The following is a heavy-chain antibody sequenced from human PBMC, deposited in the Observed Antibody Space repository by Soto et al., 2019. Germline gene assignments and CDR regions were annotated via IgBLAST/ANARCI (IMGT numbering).Heavy chain of an antibody. J-gene: IGHJ4*02. D-gene: IGHD1-26*01. CDR1: GGSLSGYY. V-gene: IGHV4-34*01. Sequence: QVQLQQWGAGLLKPSETLSLTCAVYGGSLSGYYWSWIRQPPGKALEWLGEINHSGNTNYNPSLKSRVTISVDTSKNQRFLNLSSVTAAATAMYYCARHHVRGRTIAGAAEFWGQGTLVTVPS. CDR2: INHSGNT. CDR3: ARHHVRGRTIAGAAEF.